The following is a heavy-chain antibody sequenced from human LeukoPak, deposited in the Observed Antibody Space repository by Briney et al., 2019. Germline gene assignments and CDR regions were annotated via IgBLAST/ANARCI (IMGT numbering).Heavy chain of an antibody. CDR2: ISYDGSNK. CDR1: GFTFSSYA. Sequence: GGSLRLSCAASGFTFSSYAMHWVRQAPGKGLEWVAVISYDGSNKYYADSVKGRFTISRDNSKNTLYLQMNSLRAEATAVYYCARVPQMWLVRFDYWGQGPLVTVSS. CDR3: ARVPQMWLVRFDY. J-gene: IGHJ4*02. V-gene: IGHV3-30-3*01. D-gene: IGHD6-19*01.